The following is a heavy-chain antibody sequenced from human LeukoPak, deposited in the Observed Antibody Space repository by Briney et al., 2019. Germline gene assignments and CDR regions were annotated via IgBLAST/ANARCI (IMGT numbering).Heavy chain of an antibody. V-gene: IGHV1-2*02. D-gene: IGHD4/OR15-4a*01. CDR2: NDPKSGAT. J-gene: IGHJ4*02. Sequence: ASVKVSCKASGYNFNTYYIHWLRRAPGQRFEWLGWNDPKSGATKYEHFQGRVTMTWDTSSTTAYMKLNWLTSDDTAVYYCAWGKPYDDYGFPPELRYWGQGTLVTVSS. CDR3: AWGKPYDDYGFPPELRY. CDR1: GYNFNTYY.